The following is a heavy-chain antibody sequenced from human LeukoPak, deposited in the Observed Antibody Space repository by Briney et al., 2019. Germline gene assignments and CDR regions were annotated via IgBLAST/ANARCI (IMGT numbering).Heavy chain of an antibody. CDR1: GFTFSSYS. CDR3: ARDGGYSYGLDY. Sequence: GGSLRLSCAASGFTFSSYSMNWVRQAPGKGLEWVSSISSSSSYIYYADSVKGRFTISRDNAKNSLYLQMNSLRAEDTAVYYCARDGGYSYGLDYWGQGTLVTVSS. V-gene: IGHV3-21*01. CDR2: ISSSSSYI. D-gene: IGHD5-18*01. J-gene: IGHJ4*02.